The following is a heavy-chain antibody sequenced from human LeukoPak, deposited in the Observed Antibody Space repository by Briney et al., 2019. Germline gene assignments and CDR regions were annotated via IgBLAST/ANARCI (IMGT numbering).Heavy chain of an antibody. V-gene: IGHV3-30*02. CDR2: IRYDGSNK. CDR3: ARGYCSGGSCFHFDY. D-gene: IGHD2-15*01. J-gene: IGHJ4*02. CDR1: GFTFSSYA. Sequence: GRSLRLSCAASGFTFSSYAMHWVRQAPGKGLQWVAFIRYDGSNKYYADSVKGRFTISRDNSKNTLYLQMNSLRAEDTAVYYCARGYCSGGSCFHFDYWGQGTLVTVSS.